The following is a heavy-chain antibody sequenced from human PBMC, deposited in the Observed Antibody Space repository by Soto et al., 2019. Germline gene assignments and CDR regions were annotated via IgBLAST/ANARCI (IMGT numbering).Heavy chain of an antibody. V-gene: IGHV3-23*01. D-gene: IGHD3-3*01. Sequence: EVQLLESGGGLVQPGGSLRLSCAASGFTFSSYAMSWVRQAPGKGLEWVSAISGSGGSTYYADSVKGRFTISRDNSKNTLYLQMNSLRAEDTAVYYCAKLATGQSYDFWSGYLYYFDYWGQGTLVTVSS. CDR2: ISGSGGST. CDR1: GFTFSSYA. J-gene: IGHJ4*02. CDR3: AKLATGQSYDFWSGYLYYFDY.